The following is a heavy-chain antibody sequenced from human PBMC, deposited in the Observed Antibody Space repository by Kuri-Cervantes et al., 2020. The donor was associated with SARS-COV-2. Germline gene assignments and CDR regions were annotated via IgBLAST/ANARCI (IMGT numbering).Heavy chain of an antibody. Sequence: GESLKISCAASGFTFSSYGMHWVRQAPGRGLEWVAVISSDGTTVYYEDSVKGRFTISRDNSKSTVYLQMNSLRPEDTALYYCARSGGYSPFKFYINWFDPWGQGTQVTVSS. V-gene: IGHV3-30*03. D-gene: IGHD5-12*01. J-gene: IGHJ5*02. CDR1: GFTFSSYG. CDR3: ARSGGYSPFKFYINWFDP. CDR2: ISSDGTTV.